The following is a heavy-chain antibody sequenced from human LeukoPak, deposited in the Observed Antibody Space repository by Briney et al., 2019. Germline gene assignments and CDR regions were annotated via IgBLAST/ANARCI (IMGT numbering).Heavy chain of an antibody. D-gene: IGHD3-22*01. J-gene: IGHJ6*02. V-gene: IGHV3-23*01. CDR2: ISGSGPST. Sequence: PGGSLRLSCSASGFPFSRYAMSWVRQAPGKGLEWVAAISGSGPSTYYADSVKGRFTISRDDSQNTLYLQMNSLRAEDTAVYYCARDLLSYYDSSSNLPYYYYGLDVWGQGTMVTVSS. CDR3: ARDLLSYYDSSSNLPYYYYGLDV. CDR1: GFPFSRYA.